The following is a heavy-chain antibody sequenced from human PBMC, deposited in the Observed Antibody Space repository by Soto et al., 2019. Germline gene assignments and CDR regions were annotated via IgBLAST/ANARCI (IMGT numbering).Heavy chain of an antibody. J-gene: IGHJ4*02. D-gene: IGHD3-3*01. Sequence: QVQLVQSGAEVKKPGASVKVSCKASGYTFTSYDINWVRQATGQGLEWMGWMNPNSGNTGYAQKFQGRVTMTRNTSISTAYMELSSLRSEDTAVYYCARGGAYDFWSGSPSFDYWGQGTLVTVYS. CDR2: MNPNSGNT. CDR3: ARGGAYDFWSGSPSFDY. CDR1: GYTFTSYD. V-gene: IGHV1-8*01.